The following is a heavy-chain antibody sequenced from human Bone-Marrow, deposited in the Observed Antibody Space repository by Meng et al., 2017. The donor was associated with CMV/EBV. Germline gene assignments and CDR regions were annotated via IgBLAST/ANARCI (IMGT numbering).Heavy chain of an antibody. J-gene: IGHJ6*02. V-gene: IGHV3-13*01. CDR3: TRSPNGMDV. CDR2: IGTRGDT. Sequence: GESLKISCAASGFTFNTYDLHWVRQTTREGLEWVSGIGTRGDTYYASSVKGRFTISRENAKKSFYLQMNNLRVGDTAVYYCTRSPNGMDVWGQGTTVTVSS. CDR1: GFTFNTYD.